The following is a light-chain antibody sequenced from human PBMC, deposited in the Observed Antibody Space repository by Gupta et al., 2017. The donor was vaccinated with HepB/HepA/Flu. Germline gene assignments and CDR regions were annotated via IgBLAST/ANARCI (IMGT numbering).Light chain of an antibody. J-gene: IGLJ2*01. V-gene: IGLV2-8*01. CDR3: SSYAGNHTSV. Sequence: QSALTQPPSASGSPGQSVTISCSGTSSDVGGYDFVSWYQQHPGKAPKLIIYEVIQRPAGVPDRFAGSKSGNTASLTVSGLQAEDEPNYYCSSYAGNHTSVFGGGTKLTVL. CDR2: EVI. CDR1: SSDVGGYDF.